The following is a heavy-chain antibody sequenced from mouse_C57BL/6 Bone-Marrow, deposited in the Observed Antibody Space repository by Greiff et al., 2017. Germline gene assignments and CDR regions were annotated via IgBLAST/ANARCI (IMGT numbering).Heavy chain of an antibody. CDR3: AREGRWFAH. Sequence: VQLQEPGPELVMPGASVKLSCKASGYTFTSYDINWVKQRPGQGLEWIGWIYPRDGSTKYNEKFKGKSTLTVDTSSRTAYMKLHSLTSEDSAVYVCAREGRWFAHGGQGAVITVTA. CDR1: GYTFTSYD. CDR2: IYPRDGST. J-gene: IGHJ3*01. V-gene: IGHV1-85*01.